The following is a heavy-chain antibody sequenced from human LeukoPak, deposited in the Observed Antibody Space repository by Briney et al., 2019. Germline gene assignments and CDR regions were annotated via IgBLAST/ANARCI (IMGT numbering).Heavy chain of an antibody. CDR2: ISANTGKT. V-gene: IGHV1-18*01. CDR3: AKVAGDRMDY. CDR1: GYNFATYG. J-gene: IGHJ4*02. D-gene: IGHD6-13*01. Sequence: ASVKVSCKTSGYNFATYGFCWVRQAPGDGLEWMGWISANTGKTSYAQKFQDRVTMTTDTSTTTAHMELRNLRLDDTAVYFCAKVAGDRMDYWGQGTLVTVSS.